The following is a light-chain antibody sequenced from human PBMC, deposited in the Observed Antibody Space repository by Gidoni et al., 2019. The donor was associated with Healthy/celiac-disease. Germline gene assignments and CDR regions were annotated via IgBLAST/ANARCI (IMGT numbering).Light chain of an antibody. J-gene: IGKJ1*01. CDR1: QSVSSSY. Sequence: PGERATLSCRASQSVSSSYLAWYQQKPGQAPRLLIYGASSRATGIPDRFSGSGSGTDFTLTISRLEPEDFAVYYCQQYGSSRWTFGQXTKVEIK. CDR2: GAS. CDR3: QQYGSSRWT. V-gene: IGKV3-20*01.